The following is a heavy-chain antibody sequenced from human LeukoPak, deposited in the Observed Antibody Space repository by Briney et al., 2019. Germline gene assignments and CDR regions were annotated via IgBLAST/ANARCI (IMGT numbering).Heavy chain of an antibody. CDR2: IKQDGSEK. D-gene: IGHD2-21*01. CDR1: GFSFGSNW. Sequence: GGSLRLSCVASGFSFGSNWMSWVRQAPGKGLEWVANIKQDGSEKNYVDSVRGRFTISRDNAKNSLYLQMNSLRAEDTAVYYCARLRYSDYWGQGTLVTVSS. CDR3: ARLRYSDY. V-gene: IGHV3-7*03. J-gene: IGHJ4*02.